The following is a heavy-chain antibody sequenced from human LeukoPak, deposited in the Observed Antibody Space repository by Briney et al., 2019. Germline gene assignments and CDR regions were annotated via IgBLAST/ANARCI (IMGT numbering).Heavy chain of an antibody. Sequence: PGGSLRLSCAASGFTFSSYSMNWVRQAPGKGLEWVSYISSSSSTIYYADSVKGRFTISRDNAKNSLYLQMNSLRAEDTAVYHCARGLGGVVVIAMGAFDIWGQGTMVTVSS. CDR3: ARGLGGVVVIAMGAFDI. D-gene: IGHD2-21*01. J-gene: IGHJ3*02. CDR1: GFTFSSYS. CDR2: ISSSSSTI. V-gene: IGHV3-48*01.